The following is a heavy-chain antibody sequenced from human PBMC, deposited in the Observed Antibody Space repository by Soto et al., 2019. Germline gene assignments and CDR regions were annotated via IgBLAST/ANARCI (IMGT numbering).Heavy chain of an antibody. Sequence: PSETLSLTCAVSGGSISSGGYSWSWIRQPPGKGLEWIGYIYHSGSTYYNPSLKSRVTISVDRSKNQFSLKLSSVTAADMAVYYCARGSKEGYYYDSSGYYGNAFDIWGQGTMVTVSS. CDR1: GGSISSGGYS. D-gene: IGHD3-22*01. J-gene: IGHJ3*02. V-gene: IGHV4-30-2*01. CDR3: ARGSKEGYYYDSSGYYGNAFDI. CDR2: IYHSGST.